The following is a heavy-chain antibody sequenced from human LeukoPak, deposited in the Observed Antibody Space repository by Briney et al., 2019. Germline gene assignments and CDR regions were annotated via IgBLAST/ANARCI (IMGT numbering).Heavy chain of an antibody. D-gene: IGHD1-26*01. Sequence: GGSLRLSCTASGFTFGDYAMSWVRQARGKGLEWVGFIRSKAYGGTTEYAASVKGRFTISRDDSTSIAYLQMNSLKTEDTAVYYCTRGLVGVDYYYYYYYMDVWGKGTTITVSS. CDR3: TRGLVGVDYYYYYYYMDV. CDR1: GFTFGDYA. CDR2: IRSKAYGGTT. V-gene: IGHV3-49*04. J-gene: IGHJ6*03.